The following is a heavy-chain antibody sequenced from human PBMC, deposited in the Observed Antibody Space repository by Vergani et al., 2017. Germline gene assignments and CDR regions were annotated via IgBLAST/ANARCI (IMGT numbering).Heavy chain of an antibody. D-gene: IGHD4-11*01. CDR3: AKDVRENSDSGYFDY. CDR2: IGYDGRIK. CDR1: GFSFNTYG. J-gene: IGHJ4*02. Sequence: QVQLVETGGGVVQPGGSLRLYCATSGFSFNTYGAHWVRQAPGKGLEWVAFIGYDGRIKYNVDSVKGRFTISRDTSKKTLSLQMRSLRADDTAVYYCAKDVRENSDSGYFDYWGQGTLVTVSS. V-gene: IGHV3-30*02.